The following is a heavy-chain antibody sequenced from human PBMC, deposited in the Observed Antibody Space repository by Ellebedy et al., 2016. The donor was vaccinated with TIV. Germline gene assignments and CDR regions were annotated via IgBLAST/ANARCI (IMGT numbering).Heavy chain of an antibody. Sequence: SETLSLXCTVSGGSISSSSYYWGWIRQPPGKGLEWIGSIYYSGSTYYNPSLKSRVTISVDTSKNQFSLKLSSVTAADTAVYYCARYCTNGVCYTYDYYYGMDVWGQGTTVTVSS. CDR1: GGSISSSSYY. CDR2: IYYSGST. J-gene: IGHJ6*02. V-gene: IGHV4-39*01. D-gene: IGHD2-8*01. CDR3: ARYCTNGVCYTYDYYYGMDV.